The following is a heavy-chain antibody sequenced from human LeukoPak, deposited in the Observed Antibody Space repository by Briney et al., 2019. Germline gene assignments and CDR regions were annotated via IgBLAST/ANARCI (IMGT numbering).Heavy chain of an antibody. D-gene: IGHD2-2*02. V-gene: IGHV3-21*01. CDR3: ARVSEYQLLYPYYGMDV. CDR1: GFTFSSYG. Sequence: GGSLRLSCAASGFTFSSYGMHWVRQAPGKGLEWVSSISSSSSYIYYADSVKGRFTISRDNAKNSLYLQMNSLRAEDTAVYYCARVSEYQLLYPYYGMDVWGQGTTVTVSS. J-gene: IGHJ6*02. CDR2: ISSSSSYI.